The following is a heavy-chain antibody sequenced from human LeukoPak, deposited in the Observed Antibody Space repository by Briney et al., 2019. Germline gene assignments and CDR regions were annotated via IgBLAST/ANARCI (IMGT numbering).Heavy chain of an antibody. J-gene: IGHJ4*02. Sequence: SETLSLTCAVYGGSFRGYYWSWIRQPPGKGLEWIGEINHSGSTNYNPSLKSRVTISLDTSMKKFSLKLNSVTAADTAVYFCARDFDGTMGSWGPGTLVTVSS. D-gene: IGHD3-9*01. CDR3: ARDFDGTMGS. CDR1: GGSFRGYY. V-gene: IGHV4-34*01. CDR2: INHSGST.